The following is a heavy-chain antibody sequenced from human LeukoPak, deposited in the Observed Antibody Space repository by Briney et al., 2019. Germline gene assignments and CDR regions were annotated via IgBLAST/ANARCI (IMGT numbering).Heavy chain of an antibody. V-gene: IGHV4-39*07. CDR1: GDSSYNSVYN. Sequence: SETLSLSCTVSGDSSYNSVYNWAWIRQPPGRGLEWIGSIDYSGSTYYNPSLKTRATISVDKSKNQLSLKLNSVTAADTAVYYCAREYTLYRSGWFLDYWGQGTVATVSS. CDR3: AREYTLYRSGWFLDY. J-gene: IGHJ4*02. CDR2: IDYSGST. D-gene: IGHD6-19*01.